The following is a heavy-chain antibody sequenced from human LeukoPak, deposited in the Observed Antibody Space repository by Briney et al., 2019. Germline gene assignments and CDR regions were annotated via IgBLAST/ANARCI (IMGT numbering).Heavy chain of an antibody. CDR2: ISGSGDST. V-gene: IGHV3-23*01. D-gene: IGHD3/OR15-3a*01. CDR3: TWGGTGYYAY. J-gene: IGHJ4*02. CDR1: GFTFSSHT. Sequence: PGGSLRLSCAASGFTFSSHTMTWVRQAPGKGLEWVSVISGSGDSTYDADSVKGRFTISRDNSKNTLYLQMNSLRAEDTAVYYCTWGGTGYYAYWGQGTLVTVSS.